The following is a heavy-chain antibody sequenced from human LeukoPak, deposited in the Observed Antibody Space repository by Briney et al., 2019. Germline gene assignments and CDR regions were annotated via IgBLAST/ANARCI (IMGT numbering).Heavy chain of an antibody. CDR3: AKGWGSQSFFDY. J-gene: IGHJ4*02. Sequence: GGSLRLSCVVSGFTFSDYAMSWVRQAPGKGLEWVSGVTGSGGNTYYADSVKGRFTLSRDNSKNTLDLQMNSLRAEDTAVYYCAKGWGSQSFFDYWGQGALVTVSS. CDR1: GFTFSDYA. CDR2: VTGSGGNT. V-gene: IGHV3-23*01. D-gene: IGHD7-27*01.